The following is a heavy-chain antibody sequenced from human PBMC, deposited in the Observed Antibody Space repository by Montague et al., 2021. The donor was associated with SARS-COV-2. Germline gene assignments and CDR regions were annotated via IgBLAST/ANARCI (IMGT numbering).Heavy chain of an antibody. CDR1: GGSISNYY. V-gene: IGHV4-4*07. D-gene: IGHD2-15*01. Sequence: SETLSLTCTVSGGSISNYYWSWIRQPAGKGLEWIGRIYSSGSTNYNPSLKSRISMSVDTSKNQFSLKLSSVTAADTAIYYCARDYSHCSGGSCVFDYWGQGTLATSSS. CDR2: IYSSGST. J-gene: IGHJ4*02. CDR3: ARDYSHCSGGSCVFDY.